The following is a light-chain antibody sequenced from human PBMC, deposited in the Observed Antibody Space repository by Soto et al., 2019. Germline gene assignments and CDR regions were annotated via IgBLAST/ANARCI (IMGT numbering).Light chain of an antibody. Sequence: QSALTQPASVSGSPGQSITISCTGTSSDVGGYNYVSWHQQHPGKVPKLIIYDVSYRPSGVSNRCSGSKSGNTASLTISGLQSEDEADYYCSSYTTSSTYVFGTGTKLTVL. CDR3: SSYTTSSTYV. CDR2: DVS. V-gene: IGLV2-14*01. CDR1: SSDVGGYNY. J-gene: IGLJ1*01.